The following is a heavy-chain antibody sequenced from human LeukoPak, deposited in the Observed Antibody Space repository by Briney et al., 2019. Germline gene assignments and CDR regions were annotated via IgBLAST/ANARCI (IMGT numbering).Heavy chain of an antibody. Sequence: SETLSLTCAVYGGSFSGYYWTWIRQPPGKGLEWIGEINHSGSTNYNPSLKSRVTISIDTSKNQFSLKLSSVTAADTAVYYCARHIYDFWSGWYFDYWGQGTLVTVSS. D-gene: IGHD3-3*01. CDR1: GGSFSGYY. J-gene: IGHJ4*02. CDR2: INHSGST. CDR3: ARHIYDFWSGWYFDY. V-gene: IGHV4-34*01.